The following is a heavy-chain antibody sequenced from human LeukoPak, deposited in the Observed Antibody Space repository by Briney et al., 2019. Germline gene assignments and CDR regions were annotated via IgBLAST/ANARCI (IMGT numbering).Heavy chain of an antibody. J-gene: IGHJ6*03. CDR1: GYTFTSYD. V-gene: IGHV1-8*01. CDR2: MNPNSGNT. Sequence: ASVKVSCKASGYTFTSYDINWVRQATGQGLEWMGWMNPNSGNTGYAQKFQGRVTMTRNTSISTAYMELSSLRSEDTAVYYCARNNGGTYYDFWSGYYRDTCVGYYYYYMDVWGKGTTATVSS. CDR3: ARNNGGTYYDFWSGYYRDTCVGYYYYYMDV. D-gene: IGHD3-3*01.